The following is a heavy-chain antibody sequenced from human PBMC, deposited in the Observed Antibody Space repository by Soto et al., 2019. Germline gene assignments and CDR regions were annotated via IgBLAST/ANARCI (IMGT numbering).Heavy chain of an antibody. J-gene: IGHJ4*02. D-gene: IGHD3-10*01. V-gene: IGHV3-7*01. Sequence: EVQLVESGGGLVQPGASLRLSCAASGFTFSTCWMMWVRQAPGKGLEWVANINQDGSERYYVDSVKGRFTISRDNAKNSLYLQMNSLRAEDTAVYYCVKDNRGSYWGQGTLVTVSS. CDR2: INQDGSER. CDR3: VKDNRGSY. CDR1: GFTFSTCW.